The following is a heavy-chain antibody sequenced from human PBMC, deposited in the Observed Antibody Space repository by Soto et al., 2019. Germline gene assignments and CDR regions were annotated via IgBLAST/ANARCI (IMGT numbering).Heavy chain of an antibody. J-gene: IGHJ6*02. D-gene: IGHD4-4*01. Sequence: QVQLVQSGAEMKEPGSSVKVSCKTSGGTFSSSAISWLRQAPGQGLEWMGGIIPLFRTPDYAQKFQGRVTIAADESTSTACMELSSLRSEDTAVYYCARDNDRLQLGGNYYYTVDVWGQGTTITVSS. CDR3: ARDNDRLQLGGNYYYTVDV. CDR2: IIPLFRTP. V-gene: IGHV1-69*12. CDR1: GGTFSSSA.